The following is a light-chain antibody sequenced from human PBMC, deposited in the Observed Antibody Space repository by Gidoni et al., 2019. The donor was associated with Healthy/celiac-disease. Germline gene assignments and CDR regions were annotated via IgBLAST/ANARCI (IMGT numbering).Light chain of an antibody. CDR3: QQYYSTLYT. V-gene: IGKV4-1*01. Sequence: DIVMTQSPDSLAVSLGERATINCKSSQSVLYSSNNKNYLAWYQQKPGKPPKLLIYWASTRESGVPYRFSGSGSGTDFTLTISSLQAEDVAVYYCQQYYSTLYTFGQGTKLEIK. CDR2: WAS. J-gene: IGKJ2*01. CDR1: QSVLYSSNNKNY.